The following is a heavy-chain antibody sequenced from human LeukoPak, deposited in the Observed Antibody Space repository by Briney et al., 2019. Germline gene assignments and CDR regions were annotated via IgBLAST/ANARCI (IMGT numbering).Heavy chain of an antibody. Sequence: SETLSLTCAVYGGSFSGYYWSWIRQPPGKGLEWIGEINHSGSTNYNPSLKSRVTTSVDTSKNQFSLKLSSVTAADTAVYYCARRAVFYYYYYHGMDVWGQGTTVTVSS. J-gene: IGHJ6*02. D-gene: IGHD6-19*01. CDR1: GGSFSGYY. CDR3: ARRAVFYYYYYHGMDV. V-gene: IGHV4-34*01. CDR2: INHSGST.